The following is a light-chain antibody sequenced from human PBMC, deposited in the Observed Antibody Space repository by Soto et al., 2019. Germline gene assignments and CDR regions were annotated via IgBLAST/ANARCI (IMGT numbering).Light chain of an antibody. J-gene: IGKJ4*01. Sequence: DIQMTQSPSSLSASVGDRVTITCRASQDISNYLDWYQQKPGKAPKLLIYHESNLETGVPSRFSGGGSGTHFTFTVSSLQPEDIGTYFCQQYDNVPLFGGGTKVEIK. CDR3: QQYDNVPL. V-gene: IGKV1-33*01. CDR2: HES. CDR1: QDISNY.